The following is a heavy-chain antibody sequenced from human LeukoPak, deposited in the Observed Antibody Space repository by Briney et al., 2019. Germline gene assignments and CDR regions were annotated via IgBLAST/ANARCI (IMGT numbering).Heavy chain of an antibody. V-gene: IGHV3-9*01. CDR1: GFTFDDYA. CDR3: ASYSSSWRYFDY. J-gene: IGHJ4*02. Sequence: PGGSLRLSCAASGFTFDDYAMHWVRQALGKGLEWVSGISWNSGSIGYADSVKGRFTISRDNAKNSLYLQMNSLRAEDTALYYCASYSSSWRYFDYWGQGTLVTVSS. CDR2: ISWNSGSI. D-gene: IGHD6-13*01.